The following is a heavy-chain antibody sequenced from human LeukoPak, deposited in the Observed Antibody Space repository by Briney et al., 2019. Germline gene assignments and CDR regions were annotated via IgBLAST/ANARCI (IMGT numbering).Heavy chain of an antibody. CDR2: IYYGGST. J-gene: IGHJ6*03. CDR1: GDSISSHLYF. D-gene: IGHD3-10*01. Sequence: SETLSLTCTVSGDSISSHLYFWAWVRQPPGKGLEWIGRIYYGGSTYYNPSLKRRVTIFVDTSKDAFSLTLASVTAADTAMYYCARMVRGVVLGPNYYPYHMDVWGTGTTVSVSS. V-gene: IGHV4-39*02. CDR3: ARMVRGVVLGPNYYPYHMDV.